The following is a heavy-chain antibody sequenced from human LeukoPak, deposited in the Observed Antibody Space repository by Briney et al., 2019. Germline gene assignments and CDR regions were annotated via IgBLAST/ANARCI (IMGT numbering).Heavy chain of an antibody. Sequence: PGGSLRLSCAASGFTFSSYGMHWVRQAPGKGLEWVAFIRYDGINKYYADSVKGRFTISRDNSKNTLYLQMNSLRAEDTAVYYCAKDSLGEFGSGSLRGGGYYFDYWGQGALVTVSS. V-gene: IGHV3-30*02. D-gene: IGHD3-10*01. J-gene: IGHJ4*02. CDR2: IRYDGINK. CDR1: GFTFSSYG. CDR3: AKDSLGEFGSGSLRGGGYYFDY.